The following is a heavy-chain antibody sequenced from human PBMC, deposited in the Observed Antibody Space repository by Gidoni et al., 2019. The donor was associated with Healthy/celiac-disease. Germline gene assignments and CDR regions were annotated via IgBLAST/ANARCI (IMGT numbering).Heavy chain of an antibody. V-gene: IGHV1-2*02. J-gene: IGHJ5*02. CDR1: GYTFTGYY. CDR3: ARRYCSSTSCINWFDP. D-gene: IGHD2-2*01. CDR2: INPNSGGT. Sequence: QVQLVQSGAEVKKPGASVKVSCKASGYTFTGYYMHWVRQAPGQGLEWMGWINPNSGGTNYAQKFQGRVTMTRDTSISTAYMELSRLRSDDTAVYYCARRYCSSTSCINWFDPWGQGTLVTVSS.